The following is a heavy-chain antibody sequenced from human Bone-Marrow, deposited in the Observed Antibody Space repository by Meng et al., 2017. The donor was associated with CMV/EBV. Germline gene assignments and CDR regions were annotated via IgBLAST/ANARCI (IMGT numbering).Heavy chain of an antibody. D-gene: IGHD3-10*01. J-gene: IGHJ4*02. CDR3: ARGRGCLDY. V-gene: IGHV4-34*01. Sequence: SETLSLTCAVYGESFSGFYWTWIRQSPGKGLEWIGEINDSESTNYNPSLKSPVSMSVDTSKNQFSLKLNSVTVADTAVYYCARGRGCLDYWGQGMLVTVSS. CDR2: INDSEST. CDR1: GESFSGFY.